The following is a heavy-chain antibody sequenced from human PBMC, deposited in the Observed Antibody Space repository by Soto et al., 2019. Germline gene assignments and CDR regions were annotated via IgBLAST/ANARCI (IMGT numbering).Heavy chain of an antibody. CDR1: GGSVSSGSYY. V-gene: IGHV4-61*01. J-gene: IGHJ4*02. CDR3: ARGGGYYSPFDY. CDR2: LYYSGST. Sequence: PSETLSLTCTFSGGSVSSGSYYWSWIRQPPGKGLEWIGYLYYSGSTNYNPSLKSRVTISVDTSKSQFSLKLSSVTAADTAVYYCARGGGYYSPFDYWGQGTLVTVSS. D-gene: IGHD3-22*01.